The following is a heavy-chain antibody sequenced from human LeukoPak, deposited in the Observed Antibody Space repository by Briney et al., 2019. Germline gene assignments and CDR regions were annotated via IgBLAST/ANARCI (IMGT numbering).Heavy chain of an antibody. V-gene: IGHV1-2*02. CDR1: GYTFTGYY. CDR3: ATIGFSGGIYYGSGSYYTLDY. J-gene: IGHJ4*02. Sequence: ASVKVSCKASGYTFTGYYMHWVRQAPGQGLEWMGWINPNSGGTNYAQKFQGRVTMTRDTSISTAYMELSRLRSDDTAVYYCATIGFSGGIYYGSGSYYTLDYWGQGTLVTVSS. CDR2: INPNSGGT. D-gene: IGHD3-10*01.